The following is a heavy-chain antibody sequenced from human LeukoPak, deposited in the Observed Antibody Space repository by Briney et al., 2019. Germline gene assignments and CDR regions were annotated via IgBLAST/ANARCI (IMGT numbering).Heavy chain of an antibody. V-gene: IGHV4-59*01. D-gene: IGHD3-9*01. Sequence: SETLSLTCTVSGGSISSYYWSWIRQPPGKGLELIGYIDYIGSTKYNPSLKSRVTISVDTSKNQFSLKLSSVTAANTAVYYCARVGLYDILTGYYRPYYMDVWGKGTTVTISS. CDR2: IDYIGST. J-gene: IGHJ6*03. CDR1: GGSISSYY. CDR3: ARVGLYDILTGYYRPYYMDV.